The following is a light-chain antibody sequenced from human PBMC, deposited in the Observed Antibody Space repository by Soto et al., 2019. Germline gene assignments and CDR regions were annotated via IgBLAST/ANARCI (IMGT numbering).Light chain of an antibody. CDR2: SNS. Sequence: QSALTQPPSASGTPGQGVVISCSGGASNIGRKSVNWYQHLPGMAPKLLIYSNSHRPSGVPDRFSGSKSGISASLAISGLQSDDEADYYCAAWDESLNAFVFGGGTKVTVL. V-gene: IGLV1-44*01. CDR1: ASNIGRKS. J-gene: IGLJ2*01. CDR3: AAWDESLNAFV.